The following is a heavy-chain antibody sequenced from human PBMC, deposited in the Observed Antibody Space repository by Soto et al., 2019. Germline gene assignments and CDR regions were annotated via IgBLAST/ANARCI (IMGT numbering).Heavy chain of an antibody. CDR1: GITFTTYG. CDR2: VSYDGSHK. CDR3: AKEMYPRTVLDSSSAWGDY. V-gene: IGHV3-30*18. D-gene: IGHD6-6*01. J-gene: IGHJ4*02. Sequence: QVQLVQSGGGVIQPGKSLRLSCAASGITFTTYGMHWVRQTPGKGLEWVAVVSYDGSHKYYADSVKGRFTISRDDSKNTLYLQMNSLRVEDTAVYYCAKEMYPRTVLDSSSAWGDYWGQGTLVTVSS.